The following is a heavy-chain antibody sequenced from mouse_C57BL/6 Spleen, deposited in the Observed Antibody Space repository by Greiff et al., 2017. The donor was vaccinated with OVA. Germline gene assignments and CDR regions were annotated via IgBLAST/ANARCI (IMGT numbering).Heavy chain of an antibody. CDR3: ARDLTGFFDY. Sequence: QVQLQQSGAELVRPGASVKLSCKASGYTFTDYYINWVKQRPGQGLEWIARIYPGSGNTYYNEKFKGKATLTAEKSSSTAYMQLSSLTSEDSAVYFCARDLTGFFDYWGQGTTLTVSS. D-gene: IGHD4-1*01. V-gene: IGHV1-76*01. CDR2: IYPGSGNT. CDR1: GYTFTDYY. J-gene: IGHJ2*01.